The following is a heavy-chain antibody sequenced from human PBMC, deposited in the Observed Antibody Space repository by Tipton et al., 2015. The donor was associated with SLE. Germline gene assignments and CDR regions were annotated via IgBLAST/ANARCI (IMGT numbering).Heavy chain of an antibody. Sequence: SLRLSCAASGFTFSNYEMNWVRQAPGMGLEWVSYITTSGSPVYYADSVKGRFTISRDNAKNSLYLQMNSLRAEDTAVYYCARQNDDRNAFDIWGQGTRVTVSS. V-gene: IGHV3-48*03. CDR1: GFTFSNYE. J-gene: IGHJ3*02. CDR3: ARQNDDRNAFDI. CDR2: ITTSGSPV. D-gene: IGHD1-1*01.